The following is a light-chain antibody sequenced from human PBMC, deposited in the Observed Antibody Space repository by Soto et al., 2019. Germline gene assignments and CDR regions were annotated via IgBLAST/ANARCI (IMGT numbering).Light chain of an antibody. CDR3: QQYGSSGT. CDR2: GAS. CDR1: QSVTTGY. J-gene: IGKJ1*01. V-gene: IGKV3-20*01. Sequence: VLTQSPGTLSLSPGERATLSCRASQSVTTGYLAWYQQKPGQAPRILIYGASSRATGIPDRFSGSGSGTDFTLTISRLEPEDFAVYYCQQYGSSGTLGQGTKVDIK.